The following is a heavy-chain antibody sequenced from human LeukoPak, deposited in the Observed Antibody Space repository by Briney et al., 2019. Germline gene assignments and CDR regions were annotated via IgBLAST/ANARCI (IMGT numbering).Heavy chain of an antibody. CDR1: GGTFSSYA. J-gene: IGHJ3*02. V-gene: IGHV1-69*06. CDR2: IIPIIGTA. Sequence: ASVKVSCKASGGTFSSYAISWVRQARGQGLEWMGGIIPIIGTANYAQKFQGRVAITADKSTSTAYMELSSLRSEDTAVYYCARDLKLPGISSSWHDDAFDIWGQGTMVTVSS. CDR3: ARDLKLPGISSSWHDDAFDI. D-gene: IGHD6-13*01.